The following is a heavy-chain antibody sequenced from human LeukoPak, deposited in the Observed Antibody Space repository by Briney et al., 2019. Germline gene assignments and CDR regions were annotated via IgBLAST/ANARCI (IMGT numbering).Heavy chain of an antibody. J-gene: IGHJ6*03. CDR3: ARAPRGTIFGVVIISPVYGRYMDV. V-gene: IGHV1-2*02. CDR1: GYTFTGYY. Sequence: GASVKVSCKASGYTFTGYYMHWVRQAPGQGLEWMGWINPNSGGTNYAQKFQGRVTMTRDTSISTAYMELSRLRSDDTAVYYCARAPRGTIFGVVIISPVYGRYMDVWGKGTTVTVSS. CDR2: INPNSGGT. D-gene: IGHD3-3*01.